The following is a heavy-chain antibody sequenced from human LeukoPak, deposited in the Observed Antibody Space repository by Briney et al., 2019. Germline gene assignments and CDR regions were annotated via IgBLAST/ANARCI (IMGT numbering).Heavy chain of an antibody. D-gene: IGHD3-22*01. Sequence: PGGSLRLSCAASGFTFSAYYMSWVRQAPGKGLEWVSYISSSGSTIYYADSVKGRFTISRDNAKNLLYLQMNSLRAEDTAVYYCARVSDYYDSSGYDYWGQGTLVTVSS. CDR2: ISSSGSTI. CDR1: GFTFSAYY. V-gene: IGHV3-11*04. CDR3: ARVSDYYDSSGYDY. J-gene: IGHJ4*02.